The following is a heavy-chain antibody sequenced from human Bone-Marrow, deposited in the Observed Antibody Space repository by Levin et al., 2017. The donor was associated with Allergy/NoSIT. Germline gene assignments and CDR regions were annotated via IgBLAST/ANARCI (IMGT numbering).Heavy chain of an antibody. CDR2: INWNGGDV. J-gene: IGHJ5*02. CDR1: GFKFDDYA. V-gene: IGHV3-9*01. Sequence: QAGGSLRLSCTASGFKFDDYAIHWVRQVPGKGLEWVSGINWNGGDVRYAASVKGRFTISRGNARSSLSLQMNSLRADDSALYYCAKARFDDLWSAHTWFDPWGQGTLVTVSS. CDR3: AKARFDDLWSAHTWFDP. D-gene: IGHD3-3*01.